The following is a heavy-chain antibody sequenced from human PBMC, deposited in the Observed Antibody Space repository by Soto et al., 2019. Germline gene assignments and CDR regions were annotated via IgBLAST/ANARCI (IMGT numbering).Heavy chain of an antibody. V-gene: IGHV5-51*01. CDR2: IYPGDSDT. CDR3: ARTYGSGSRKRKYYYYGMDV. J-gene: IGHJ6*02. D-gene: IGHD3-10*01. CDR1: GYSFTTYW. Sequence: PGESLKISCKASGYSFTTYWIAWARQMPGKGLEWMGIIYPGDSDTRYSPSFQGQVTIPADKSISTAYLQWGSLKASDTATYYCARTYGSGSRKRKYYYYGMDVWGQGTTVTVSS.